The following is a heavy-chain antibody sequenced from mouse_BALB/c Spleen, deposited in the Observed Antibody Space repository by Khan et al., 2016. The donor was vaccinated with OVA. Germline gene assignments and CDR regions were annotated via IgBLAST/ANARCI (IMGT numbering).Heavy chain of an antibody. CDR1: GYTFTSYS. J-gene: IGHJ3*01. V-gene: IGHV1-4*01. Sequence: QMQLQQSGAELARPGASVKMSCKASGYTFTSYSIHWMKKRPGQGLEWIGYINPSNDYTNYNQKFEDKATLTTDKSSTTAYLQLSSLTSDDSAVYMCVRDSAYHRSEGRVTYWGQGTLLTVSA. CDR2: INPSNDYT. D-gene: IGHD2-14*01. CDR3: VRDSAYHRSEGRVTY.